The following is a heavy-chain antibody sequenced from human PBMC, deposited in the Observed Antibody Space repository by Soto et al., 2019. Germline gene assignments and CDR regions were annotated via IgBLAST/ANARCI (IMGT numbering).Heavy chain of an antibody. V-gene: IGHV4-31*03. D-gene: IGHD6-13*01. Sequence: SETLSLTCTVSGTSIRSGGYYWTWIRQRPGKGLEWLGYIYYRGSTYYNPSLKTRVTLSLDPSKSQFSLTLTSVTAADTAIYYCASDLSGSRATIDYWGLGAMVTVYS. CDR3: ASDLSGSRATIDY. CDR2: IYYRGST. CDR1: GTSIRSGGYY. J-gene: IGHJ4*02.